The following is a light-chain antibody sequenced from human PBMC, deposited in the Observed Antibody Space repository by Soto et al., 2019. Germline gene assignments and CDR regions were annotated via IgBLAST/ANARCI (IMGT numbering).Light chain of an antibody. CDR1: SSSIGSNA. CDR3: AAWDDSLNGHV. J-gene: IGLJ1*01. CDR2: NNN. V-gene: IGLV1-44*01. Sequence: QSVLTQPPSASGTPGQRVTISCSGSSSSIGSNAVNWYQQLPGTTPKLLIYNNNQRPSGVPDRFSGSKSGTSASLAIRGLQSGDEADYYCAAWDDSLNGHVFGTGTKLTVL.